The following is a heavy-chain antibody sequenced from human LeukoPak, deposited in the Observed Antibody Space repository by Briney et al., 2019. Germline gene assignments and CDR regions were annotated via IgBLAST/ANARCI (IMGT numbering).Heavy chain of an antibody. J-gene: IGHJ5*02. CDR2: INPKSGGT. Sequence: GPVKVSCKASGYSFSGYYIHWVRQAPGQGLEWMGWINPKSGGTQFKENFQGRVTMTRDSSISTAYLELSGLRSDDTAIYYCARADFLYTGLAVATATRYTRMVTWFDPWGRGTLVTVSS. CDR1: GYSFSGYY. CDR3: ARADFLYTGLAVATATRYTRMVTWFDP. D-gene: IGHD2-2*02. V-gene: IGHV1-2*02.